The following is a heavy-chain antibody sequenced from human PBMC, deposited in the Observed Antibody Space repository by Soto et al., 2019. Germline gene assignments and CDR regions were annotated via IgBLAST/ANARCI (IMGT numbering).Heavy chain of an antibody. J-gene: IGHJ4*02. CDR3: ARASFMTTVTPFDY. CDR1: GGSISSGDYY. Sequence: QVQLQESGPELVKPSQTLSLTCTVSGGSISSGDYYWSWIRQPPGKGLEWIGYIYYSGPTYHNPSLTSRVTISIDTSKNQFSLKLSSVTEADTAVYYCARASFMTTVTPFDYWGQGTLVTVSS. D-gene: IGHD4-17*01. V-gene: IGHV4-30-4*01. CDR2: IYYSGPT.